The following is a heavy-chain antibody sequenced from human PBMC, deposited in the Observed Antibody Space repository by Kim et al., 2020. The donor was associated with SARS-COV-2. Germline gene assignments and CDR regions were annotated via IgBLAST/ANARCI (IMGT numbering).Heavy chain of an antibody. CDR3: ARDWGVDYGDYVKDVCFDY. V-gene: IGHV3-7*01. CDR2: IKQDGSEK. D-gene: IGHD4-17*01. Sequence: GGSLRLSCAASGFTFSSYWMSWVRQAPGKGLEWVANIKQDGSEKYYVDSVKGRFTISRDNAKNSLYLQMNSLRAEDTAVYYCARDWGVDYGDYVKDVCFDYWGQGTLVTVSS. J-gene: IGHJ4*01. CDR1: GFTFSSYW.